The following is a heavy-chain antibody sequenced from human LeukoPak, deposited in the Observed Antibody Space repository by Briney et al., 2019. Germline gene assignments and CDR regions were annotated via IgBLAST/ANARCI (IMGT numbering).Heavy chain of an antibody. CDR2: IIPIFGTA. CDR1: GGTFSSYA. CDR3: ARVAGKILWFGELEAFDI. J-gene: IGHJ3*02. V-gene: IGHV1-69*01. Sequence: GSSVKVSCKASGGTFSSYAISWVRQAPGQGLEWMGGIIPIFGTANYAQKFQGRVTITADESTSTAYMELSSLRSEDTAVYYCARVAGKILWFGELEAFDIWGQGTMVTVPS. D-gene: IGHD3-10*01.